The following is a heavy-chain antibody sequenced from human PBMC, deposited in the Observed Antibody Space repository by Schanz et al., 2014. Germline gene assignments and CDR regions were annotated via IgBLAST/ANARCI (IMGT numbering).Heavy chain of an antibody. V-gene: IGHV3-23*01. CDR3: SKDKQGSRSDDS. D-gene: IGHD2-15*01. CDR2: ITTSGNT. CDR1: GFTFSTYA. Sequence: VQLLQSGGALVQPGGSLRLSCSASGFTFSTYAMSWARQTPGKGLEWVSSITTSGNTYYRDSVKGRFIVSRDNSKNTLYLEMNRLRVDDTAVYYCSKDKQGSRSDDSWGQGTLVTVSS. J-gene: IGHJ5*01.